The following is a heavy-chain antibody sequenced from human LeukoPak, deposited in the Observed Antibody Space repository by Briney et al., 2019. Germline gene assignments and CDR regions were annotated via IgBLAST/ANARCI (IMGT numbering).Heavy chain of an antibody. CDR2: ISGSGGST. Sequence: GGSLRLSCAASGFTFSSYAMSWVRQAPGKGLEWVSAISGSGGSTYYADSVKGRFTISGDNSKNTLYLQMNSLRAEDTAVYYCAKGYCSSTSCYAGLDYWGQGTLVTVSS. CDR1: GFTFSSYA. V-gene: IGHV3-23*01. CDR3: AKGYCSSTSCYAGLDY. D-gene: IGHD2-2*01. J-gene: IGHJ4*02.